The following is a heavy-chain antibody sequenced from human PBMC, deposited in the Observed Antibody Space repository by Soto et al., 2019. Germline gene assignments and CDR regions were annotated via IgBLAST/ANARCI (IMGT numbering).Heavy chain of an antibody. J-gene: IGHJ6*02. Sequence: GGSLRLSCAASGFTFSSYSMNWVRQAPGKGLEWVSSISSSSSYIYYADSVKGRFTISRDNAKNSLYLQMNSLRAEDTAVYCCARDNYYGSVPAHYYGMDVWGQGTTVTVSS. D-gene: IGHD3-10*01. CDR2: ISSSSSYI. CDR1: GFTFSSYS. V-gene: IGHV3-21*01. CDR3: ARDNYYGSVPAHYYGMDV.